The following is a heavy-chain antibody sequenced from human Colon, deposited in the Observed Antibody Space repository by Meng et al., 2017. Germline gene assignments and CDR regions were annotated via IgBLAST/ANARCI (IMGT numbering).Heavy chain of an antibody. CDR2: INTNTGNP. CDR1: GYTFTTYA. D-gene: IGHD2/OR15-2a*01. J-gene: IGHJ3*02. Sequence: ASVKVSCKASGYTFTTYAMNWARQAPGQGLEWMGWINTNTGNPTYAQGFTGRFVFSLDTSVSTAFLQISSLKAEDTAVYYCARDETRLPSNTYYYTPDAFDIWGLGTMVTVSS. CDR3: ARDETRLPSNTYYYTPDAFDI. V-gene: IGHV7-4-1*02.